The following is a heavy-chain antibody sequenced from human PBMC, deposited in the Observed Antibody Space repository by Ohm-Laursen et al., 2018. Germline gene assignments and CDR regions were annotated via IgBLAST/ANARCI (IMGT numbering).Heavy chain of an antibody. CDR2: INHSRST. V-gene: IGHV4-34*01. D-gene: IGHD3-10*01. CDR1: GGSISGHY. J-gene: IGHJ6*02. Sequence: GTLSLTCSVSGGSISGHYWNWIRQPPGKGLEWIGEINHSRSTKYNSSFKSRVTISVDTSKNQFSLKLSSVTAADTAVYYCARSRVRGSHYYYYGMDVWGQGTTGTVSS. CDR3: ARSRVRGSHYYYYGMDV.